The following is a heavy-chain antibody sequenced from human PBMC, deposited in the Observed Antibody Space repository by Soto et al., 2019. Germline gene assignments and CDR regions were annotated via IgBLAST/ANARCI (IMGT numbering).Heavy chain of an antibody. CDR2: IIPILGIA. CDR1: GGTFSSYT. Sequence: QVQLVQSGAEVKKPGSSVKVSCKASGGTFSSYTISWVRQAPGQGLEWMGRIIPILGIANYAQKFQGRVTITADKSTSTAYMELSSLRSEDTAVYYCARDRGGYCSSTSCYAGDGEWFDPWGQGTLVTVSS. D-gene: IGHD2-2*03. CDR3: ARDRGGYCSSTSCYAGDGEWFDP. V-gene: IGHV1-69*08. J-gene: IGHJ5*02.